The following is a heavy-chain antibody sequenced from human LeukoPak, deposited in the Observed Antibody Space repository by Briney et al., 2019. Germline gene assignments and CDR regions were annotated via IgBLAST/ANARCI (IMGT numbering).Heavy chain of an antibody. CDR2: IRGRETTT. J-gene: IGHJ4*02. D-gene: IGHD4-23*01. V-gene: IGHV3-23*01. CDR1: GFTFSSSG. Sequence: GGSLRLSCAASGFTFSSSGMSWVRQAPGKGLEWVSTIRGRETTTYYADSVEGRFIISRDNSKNTVYLQMNSLRAEDTAVYYCAKRSDYGGNGNYFDYWGQGTPVTVPS. CDR3: AKRSDYGGNGNYFDY.